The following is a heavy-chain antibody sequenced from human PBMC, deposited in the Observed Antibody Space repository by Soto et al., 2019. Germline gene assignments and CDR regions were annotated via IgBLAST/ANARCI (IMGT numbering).Heavy chain of an antibody. J-gene: IGHJ4*02. V-gene: IGHV3-30-3*01. D-gene: IGHD1-26*01. CDR1: GFTFSSYA. CDR2: ISYDGSNK. Sequence: GGSLRLSCAASGFTFSSYAMHWVRQAPGKGLEWVAVISYDGSNKYYADSVKGRFTISRDNSKNTLYLQMNGLRTEGTAVFYCARGPDHSGRLDWGQGTLVTVSS. CDR3: ARGPDHSGRLD.